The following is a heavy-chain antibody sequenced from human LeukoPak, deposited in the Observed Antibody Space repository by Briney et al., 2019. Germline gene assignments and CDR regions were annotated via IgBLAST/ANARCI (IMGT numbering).Heavy chain of an antibody. Sequence: GGSLRLSCAASGFTFSNAYMSWVRQAPGKGLEWVGRIKSKTNGGTADFAAPVKGRFTILRDDSKNTLYLQMNSLKTEDTAVYYCTTGNSSSWYFFDYWGQGTLVTVSS. J-gene: IGHJ4*02. D-gene: IGHD6-13*01. V-gene: IGHV3-15*01. CDR2: IKSKTNGGTA. CDR3: TTGNSSSWYFFDY. CDR1: GFTFSNAY.